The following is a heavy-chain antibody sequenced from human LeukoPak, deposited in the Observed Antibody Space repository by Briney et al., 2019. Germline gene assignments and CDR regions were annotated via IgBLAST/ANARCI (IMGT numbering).Heavy chain of an antibody. V-gene: IGHV1-69*05. Sequence: SVKVSCKASGGTFSSYAISWVRQAPGQGLEWMGRIIPIFGTANYAQKFQGRVTITTDESTSTAYMELSSLRSEDTAVYYCARQRNGDYRCFDYWGQGNLVTVSS. J-gene: IGHJ4*02. CDR2: IIPIFGTA. CDR1: GGTFSSYA. D-gene: IGHD4-17*01. CDR3: ARQRNGDYRCFDY.